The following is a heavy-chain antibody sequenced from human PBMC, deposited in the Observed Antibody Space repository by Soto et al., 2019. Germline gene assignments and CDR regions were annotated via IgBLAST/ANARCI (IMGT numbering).Heavy chain of an antibody. V-gene: IGHV3-64*02. D-gene: IGHD6-25*01. CDR2: ISSNGGST. CDR3: ARSTTIPAAVGMDV. CDR1: GFTFSSYA. Sequence: QAGGSLRLSCAASGFTFSSYAMHWVRQAPGKGLEYVSAISSNGGSTYYADSVKGRFTISRDNSKNTLYLQMGSLRAEDMAVYYCARSTTIPAAVGMDVCGQGTTVTVSS. J-gene: IGHJ6*02.